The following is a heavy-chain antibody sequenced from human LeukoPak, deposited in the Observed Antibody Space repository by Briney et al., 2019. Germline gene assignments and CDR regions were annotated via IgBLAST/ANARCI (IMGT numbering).Heavy chain of an antibody. CDR1: GFTFSSYR. V-gene: IGHV3-48*04. CDR3: ARDLLNDEGSSYFFDQ. J-gene: IGHJ4*02. CDR2: ISQSSDRI. Sequence: PGGSLRLSCAASGFTFSSYRMNWVRQAPGKGLEWVSYISQSSDRIYHADSVKGRFTISRDNAKNSLYLQMDSLRVEDTAVYYCARDLLNDEGSSYFFDQWGQGTLVTVAS. D-gene: IGHD2-2*01.